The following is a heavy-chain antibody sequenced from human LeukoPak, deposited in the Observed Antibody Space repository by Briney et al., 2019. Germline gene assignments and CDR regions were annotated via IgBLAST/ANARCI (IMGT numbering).Heavy chain of an antibody. D-gene: IGHD3-16*01. Sequence: GGSLRLSCAASGFTLSSYGMHWVRQARGKGLEWVAFIRYDGSNKYYADSVKGRFTISRDNSKYTLYLQMNSLRAEDTAVYYCAKDALYVWGSQLDYWGQGTLVTVSS. J-gene: IGHJ4*02. CDR2: IRYDGSNK. V-gene: IGHV3-30*02. CDR1: GFTLSSYG. CDR3: AKDALYVWGSQLDY.